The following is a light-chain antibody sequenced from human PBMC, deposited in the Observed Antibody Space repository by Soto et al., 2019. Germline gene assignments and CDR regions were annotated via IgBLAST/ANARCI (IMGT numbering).Light chain of an antibody. J-gene: IGKJ1*01. CDR2: LGS. Sequence: DIVMTQSPLSLPVTPGESASISCRSSQSLLHSNGENYLDWYLQKPGQSPQVLIYLGSNRASGVPDRFSGSGSGTDFTLKITRVEAEDVGVYYCMQSLETPRTFGQGTKVEIK. CDR3: MQSLETPRT. CDR1: QSLLHSNGENY. V-gene: IGKV2-28*01.